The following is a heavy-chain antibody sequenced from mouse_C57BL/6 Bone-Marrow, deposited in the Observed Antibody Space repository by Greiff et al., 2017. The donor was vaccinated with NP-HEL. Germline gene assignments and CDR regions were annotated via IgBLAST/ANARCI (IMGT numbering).Heavy chain of an antibody. Sequence: EVQLQQSGPVLVKPGASVKMSCKASGYTFTDYYMNWVKQSHGKSLEWIGVINPYNGGTSYNQKFKGKATLTVDKSSSTAYMELNSLTSEDSAVYYCARGGSSYDWYFDVWGTGTTVTVSS. CDR3: ARGGSSYDWYFDV. CDR1: GYTFTDYY. CDR2: INPYNGGT. J-gene: IGHJ1*03. D-gene: IGHD1-1*01. V-gene: IGHV1-19*01.